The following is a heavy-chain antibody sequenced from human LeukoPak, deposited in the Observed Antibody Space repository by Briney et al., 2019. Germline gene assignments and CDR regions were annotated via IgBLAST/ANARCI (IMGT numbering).Heavy chain of an antibody. D-gene: IGHD2-15*01. CDR3: ARGGYCSGGTCYPMDV. Sequence: GGSLRLSCAASGFTFSSYAMSWVRQAPGKGLEWVSVISGSGGSTYYADSVKGRFTISRDNSKNTLYLQMNSLRAEDTALYYCARGGYCSGGTCYPMDVWGQGTTVTVSS. CDR2: ISGSGGST. CDR1: GFTFSSYA. V-gene: IGHV3-23*01. J-gene: IGHJ6*02.